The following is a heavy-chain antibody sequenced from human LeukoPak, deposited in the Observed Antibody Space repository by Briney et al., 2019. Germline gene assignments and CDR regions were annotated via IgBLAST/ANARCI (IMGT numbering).Heavy chain of an antibody. CDR3: ARGRYYVYVWGSYRPYYFDY. V-gene: IGHV5-51*01. CDR2: IYPGDSDT. Sequence: GESLKISCKGSGYSFTSYWIGWVRQMPGKGLEWMGIIYPGDSDTRYSPSFQGQVTISADKSISTAYLQWSSLKASDTAMYYCARGRYYVYVWGSYRPYYFDYWGQGTLVTVSS. J-gene: IGHJ4*02. D-gene: IGHD3-16*02. CDR1: GYSFTSYW.